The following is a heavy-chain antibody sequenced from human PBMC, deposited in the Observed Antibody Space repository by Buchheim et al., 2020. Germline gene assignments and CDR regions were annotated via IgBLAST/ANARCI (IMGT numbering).Heavy chain of an antibody. Sequence: QVQLVESGGGVVQPGRSLRLSCAASGFTFSNYAIHWVRQAPGKGLEWVTVISFDGSHKYYADSVRGRFTVSRDNSKKTLYLQMNSLRVEDTAVYYCARDRYGTSPEFFDYWGQGTL. CDR2: ISFDGSHK. D-gene: IGHD4-17*01. J-gene: IGHJ4*02. CDR3: ARDRYGTSPEFFDY. V-gene: IGHV3-30*01. CDR1: GFTFSNYA.